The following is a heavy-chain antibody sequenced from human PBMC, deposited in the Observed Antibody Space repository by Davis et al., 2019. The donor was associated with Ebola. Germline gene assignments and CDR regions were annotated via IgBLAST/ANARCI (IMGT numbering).Heavy chain of an antibody. CDR2: ISYDGSNK. CDR1: GFTFSSYG. V-gene: IGHV3-30*03. Sequence: PGGSLRLSCAASGFTFSSYGMHWVRQAPGKGLEWVAVISYDGSNKYYADSVKGRFTISRDNSKNTLYLQMNSLRAEDTAVYYCASGRDYGDYEGWFDPWGQGTLVTVSS. J-gene: IGHJ5*02. D-gene: IGHD4-17*01. CDR3: ASGRDYGDYEGWFDP.